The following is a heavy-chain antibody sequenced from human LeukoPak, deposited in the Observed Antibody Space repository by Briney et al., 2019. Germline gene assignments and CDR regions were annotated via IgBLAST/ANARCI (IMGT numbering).Heavy chain of an antibody. CDR2: INHSGST. V-gene: IGHV4-34*01. CDR3: ARGRCIVVVPAASTRPFDY. J-gene: IGHJ4*02. Sequence: SETLSLTCALYVGSLSGYYWSWIRHPPGKGLEGIGEINHSGSTNYNPSLKSRVTISVDTSKNQFSLKLSSVTAAETAVYYCARGRCIVVVPAASTRPFDYWGQGTLVTVSS. CDR1: VGSLSGYY. D-gene: IGHD2-2*01.